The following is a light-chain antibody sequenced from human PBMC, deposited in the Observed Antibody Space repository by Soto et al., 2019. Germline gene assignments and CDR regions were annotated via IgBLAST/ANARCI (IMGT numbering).Light chain of an antibody. CDR1: QNVNSN. Sequence: EIVMTQSPATLSVSPGERAALSCRASQNVNSNLAWYQQKPAQAPRLLIYGASTRATGIPARFSGSGSGTEFTLTISNLQSVDFAVYYCQQYNNWPLTFGGGTKVEIK. V-gene: IGKV3-15*01. CDR3: QQYNNWPLT. CDR2: GAS. J-gene: IGKJ4*01.